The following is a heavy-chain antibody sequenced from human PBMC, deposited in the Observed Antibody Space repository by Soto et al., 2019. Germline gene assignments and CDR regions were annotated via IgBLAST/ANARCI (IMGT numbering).Heavy chain of an antibody. V-gene: IGHV1-69*02. CDR3: ARRPRDSNYYMDV. CDR1: GGTFSSYT. J-gene: IGHJ6*03. Sequence: QVQLVQSGAEVKKPGSSVKVSCKASGGTFSSYTISWVRQAPGQGLEWMGRIIPILGIANYAQKIQGRVTLTADKSTSTAYMELSSLMSEDTAVYYCARRPRDSNYYMDVWGKGTTVTVSS. CDR2: IIPILGIA. D-gene: IGHD4-4*01.